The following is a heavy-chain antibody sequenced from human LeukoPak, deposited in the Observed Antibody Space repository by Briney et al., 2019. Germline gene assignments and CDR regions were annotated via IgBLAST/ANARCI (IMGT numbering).Heavy chain of an antibody. CDR1: GGSFSGYY. Sequence: SETLSLTCAVYGGSFSGYYWSWIRQPPGKGLEWIGEINHSGSTNYNPSLKSRVAISVDTSKNQFSLKLSSVTAADTAVYYCATRKLGNDYWGQGTLVTVSS. D-gene: IGHD7-27*01. V-gene: IGHV4-34*01. CDR3: ATRKLGNDY. CDR2: INHSGST. J-gene: IGHJ4*02.